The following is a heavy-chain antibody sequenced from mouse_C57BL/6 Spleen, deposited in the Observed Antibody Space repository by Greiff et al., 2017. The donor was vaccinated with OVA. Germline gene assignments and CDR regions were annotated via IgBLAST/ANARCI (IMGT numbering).Heavy chain of an antibody. Sequence: QVQLQQPGAELVRPGSSVKLSCKASGYTFTSYWMHWVKQRPIQGLEWIGNIDPSDSETHYNQKFKVKATLTVDKSSSTAYMQLCSLTSEDSAVYYCARITTVVATDYYAVDCWGQGATVTVSS. CDR2: IDPSDSET. CDR3: ARITTVVATDYYAVDC. CDR1: GYTFTSYW. J-gene: IGHJ4*01. D-gene: IGHD1-1*01. V-gene: IGHV1-52*01.